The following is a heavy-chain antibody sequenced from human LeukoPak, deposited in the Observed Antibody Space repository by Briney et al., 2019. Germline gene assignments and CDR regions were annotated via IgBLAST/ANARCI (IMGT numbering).Heavy chain of an antibody. J-gene: IGHJ4*02. V-gene: IGHV1-24*01. CDR1: GYTLTELS. Sequence: ASVKDSCKVSGYTLTELSMHWVRQAPGKGLEWMGGFDPEDGETIYAQKFQGRVTMTEDTSTDTAYMELSSLRSEDTAVYYCATDQRGYGDYYYWGQGTLVTVSS. CDR3: ATDQRGYGDYYY. CDR2: FDPEDGET. D-gene: IGHD4-17*01.